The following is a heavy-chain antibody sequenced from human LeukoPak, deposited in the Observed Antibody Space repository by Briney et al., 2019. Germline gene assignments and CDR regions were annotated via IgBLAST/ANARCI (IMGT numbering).Heavy chain of an antibody. CDR2: MNPNSGNT. D-gene: IGHD1-26*01. J-gene: IGHJ4*02. Sequence: EASVKVSCKASGYTFTSYDINWVRQATGQGLEWMGWMNPNSGNTGYAQKFQGRVTMTRNTSISTAYMELSSLRSEDTAVYYCARGISEVGAIAAGGLFDYWGQGTLVTVSS. CDR1: GYTFTSYD. CDR3: ARGISEVGAIAAGGLFDY. V-gene: IGHV1-8*01.